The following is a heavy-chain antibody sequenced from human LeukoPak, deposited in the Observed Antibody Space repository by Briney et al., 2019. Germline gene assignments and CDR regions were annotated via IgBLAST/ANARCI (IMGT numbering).Heavy chain of an antibody. J-gene: IGHJ4*02. CDR1: GFTFSAYA. Sequence: PGGSLRLSCSASGFTFSAYAMYWVRQAPGKGLEYVSGISNNGGSSFYADSVKGRFTISRDNSKNTLYLQMSSLRAGDTAVYYCVKITSVTGGDCWGQGTRLTVSS. CDR2: ISNNGGSS. V-gene: IGHV3-64D*09. CDR3: VKITSVTGGDC. D-gene: IGHD1-1*01.